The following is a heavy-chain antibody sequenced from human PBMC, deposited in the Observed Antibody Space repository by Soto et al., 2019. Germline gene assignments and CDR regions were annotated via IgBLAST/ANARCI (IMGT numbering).Heavy chain of an antibody. CDR1: GLSLCRCS. V-gene: IGHV3-23*01. CDR2: ISGSGGSP. CDR3: AKEAKDRVYLALVATTIFDY. J-gene: IGHJ4*02. Sequence: PWLPLRVSCGACGLSLCRCSTGYVRQAPGKGLEWVSAISGSGGSPYYADSVKGRFTISRDNSKNTLYVQMNSLRAEDTAVYYCAKEAKDRVYLALVATTIFDYWGQGTLVTVSS. D-gene: IGHD5-12*01.